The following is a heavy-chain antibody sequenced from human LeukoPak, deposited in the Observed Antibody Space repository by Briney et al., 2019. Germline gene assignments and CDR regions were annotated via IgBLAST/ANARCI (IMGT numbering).Heavy chain of an antibody. D-gene: IGHD2-15*01. CDR3: ATLGAYCSGGSCYPDY. CDR1: GYTFTSYG. CDR2: MNPNSGNT. Sequence: ASVKVSCKASGYTFTSYGYNWVRQANGPGLGWMGWMNPNSGNTGYAQKFQGRVTMTRNTSISTAYMELSSLRSEDTAVYYCATLGAYCSGGSCYPDYWGQGTLVTVSS. V-gene: IGHV1-8*01. J-gene: IGHJ4*02.